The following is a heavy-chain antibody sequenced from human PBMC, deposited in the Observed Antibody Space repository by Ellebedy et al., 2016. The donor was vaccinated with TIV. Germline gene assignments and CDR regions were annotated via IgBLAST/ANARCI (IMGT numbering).Heavy chain of an antibody. J-gene: IGHJ4*02. CDR3: ARLNTYYDYVWGSYRPGYFDY. Sequence: MPGGSLRLSCTVSGGSISSYYWGWIRQPPGKGLEWIGYIYYSGSTNYNPSLKSRVTISVDTSKNQFSLKLSSVTAADTAVYYCARLNTYYDYVWGSYRPGYFDYWGQGTLVTVSS. D-gene: IGHD3-16*02. CDR2: IYYSGST. V-gene: IGHV4-59*08. CDR1: GGSISSYY.